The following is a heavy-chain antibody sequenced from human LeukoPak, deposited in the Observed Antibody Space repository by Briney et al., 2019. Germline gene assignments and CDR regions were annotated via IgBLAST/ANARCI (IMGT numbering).Heavy chain of an antibody. CDR2: INPNSGGT. Sequence: ASVKVSCKATGYTFTGYYMHWVRQAPGQGLEWMGWINPNSGGTYYAQKFQGRVTMTRDTSISTAYMELSRLRSDDTAVYYCARAIGYCSSTSCSPIGYYYYGMDVWGQGTTVTVSS. J-gene: IGHJ6*02. CDR1: GYTFTGYY. CDR3: ARAIGYCSSTSCSPIGYYYYGMDV. D-gene: IGHD2-2*01. V-gene: IGHV1-2*02.